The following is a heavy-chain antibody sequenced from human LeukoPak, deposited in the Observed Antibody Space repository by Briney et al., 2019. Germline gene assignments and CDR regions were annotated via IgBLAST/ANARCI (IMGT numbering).Heavy chain of an antibody. CDR2: VTSGGDTT. V-gene: IGHV3-23*01. CDR3: TKVAPRGSSWYAFNY. J-gene: IGHJ4*02. D-gene: IGHD6-13*01. Sequence: GGSLRLSCAASGFTFSTYAMSWVRQAPGKGLEGVSGVTSGGDTTYYADSVKGRFTISRDNSKNTVSLHMNSLRAEDTAVYYCTKVAPRGSSWYAFNYWGQGTLVTVSS. CDR1: GFTFSTYA.